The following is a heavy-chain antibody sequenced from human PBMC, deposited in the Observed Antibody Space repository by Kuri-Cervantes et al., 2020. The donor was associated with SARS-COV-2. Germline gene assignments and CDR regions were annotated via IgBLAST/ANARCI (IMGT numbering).Heavy chain of an antibody. J-gene: IGHJ6*02. CDR3: ARDVGGITGKMGPYYYYGMDV. D-gene: IGHD1-20*01. CDR2: INPSGGST. CDR1: GYTFTSYY. V-gene: IGHV1-46*01. Sequence: ASVKVSCKASGYTFTSYYMHWVRQAPGQGLEWMGIINPSGGSTSYAQKFQGRVTMTRDTSTSTVYMELSSLRSEDTAVYYCARDVGGITGKMGPYYYYGMDVWGQGTTVTVSS.